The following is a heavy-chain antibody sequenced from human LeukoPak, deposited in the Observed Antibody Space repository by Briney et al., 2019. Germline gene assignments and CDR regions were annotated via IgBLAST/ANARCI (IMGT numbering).Heavy chain of an antibody. CDR3: VRVISGSYFDN. CDR1: GGSISPYY. V-gene: IGHV4-59*05. Sequence: SETLSLTCIVSGGSISPYYWTWIRQPPGKGLEWIGSFFYGGSPYYNPSLKSRVTISVDTSKNQFSLKVTSLTAADTAVYYCVRVISGSYFDNWGQGTLLSVSS. CDR2: FFYGGSP. J-gene: IGHJ4*02. D-gene: IGHD1-26*01.